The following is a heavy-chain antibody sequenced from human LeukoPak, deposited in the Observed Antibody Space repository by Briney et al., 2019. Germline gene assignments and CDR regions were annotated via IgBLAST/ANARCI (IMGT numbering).Heavy chain of an antibody. CDR2: INWNGGST. Sequence: GGSLRLSCAASGFTFDDYGMSWVRHAPGKGLEWVSGINWNGGSTGYADSVKGRFTISRDNAKNSLYLQMNSLRAEDTALYHCARAGALGESPGRYHGGSTNWFDPWGQGTLVTVSS. D-gene: IGHD3-16*01. V-gene: IGHV3-20*01. CDR1: GFTFDDYG. CDR3: ARAGALGESPGRYHGGSTNWFDP. J-gene: IGHJ5*02.